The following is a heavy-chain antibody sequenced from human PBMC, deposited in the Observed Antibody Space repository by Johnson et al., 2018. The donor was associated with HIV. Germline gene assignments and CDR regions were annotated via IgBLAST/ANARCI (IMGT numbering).Heavy chain of an antibody. D-gene: IGHD2-2*01. CDR3: ARVRVKRVQSSSWYGGAFDL. V-gene: IGHV3-30-3*01. CDR2: ISYDGSNK. CDR1: GFTFSSYA. Sequence: VQLVESGGGLVQPGGSLRLSCAASGFTFSSYAMSWVRQAPGKGLEWVSVISYDGSNKYHADSVKGRFTIPRDNSKNTLYLQMNSLRAEDTAVYYCARVRVKRVQSSSWYGGAFDLWGQGTMVTVSS. J-gene: IGHJ3*01.